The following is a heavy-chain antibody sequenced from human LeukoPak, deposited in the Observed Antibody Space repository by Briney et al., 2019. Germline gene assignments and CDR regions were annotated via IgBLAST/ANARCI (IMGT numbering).Heavy chain of an antibody. Sequence: QPGGSLRLSCAASGFTFDDYAMHWVRQAPGKGLEWVSGISWNSGSIGYADSVKGRFTISRDNSKNTLYLQMNSLRAEDTAVYYCAKDRDYYDSSGNGYWGQGTLVTVSS. V-gene: IGHV3-9*01. J-gene: IGHJ4*02. CDR2: ISWNSGSI. CDR3: AKDRDYYDSSGNGY. CDR1: GFTFDDYA. D-gene: IGHD3-22*01.